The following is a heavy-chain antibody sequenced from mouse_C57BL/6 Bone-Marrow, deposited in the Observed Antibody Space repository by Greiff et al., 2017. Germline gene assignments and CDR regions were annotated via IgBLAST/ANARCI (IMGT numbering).Heavy chain of an antibody. D-gene: IGHD2-4*01. V-gene: IGHV5-4*03. Sequence: EVKLVESGGGLVKPGGSLKLSCAASGFTFSSYAMSWVRQTPEKRLEWVATISDGGSYTYYPDNVKGRFTISRDNAKNNLYLQMSHLKSEDTAMYYCARGEAYDYDGSYWGQGTLVTVSA. CDR3: ARGEAYDYDGSY. CDR1: GFTFSSYA. J-gene: IGHJ3*01. CDR2: ISDGGSYT.